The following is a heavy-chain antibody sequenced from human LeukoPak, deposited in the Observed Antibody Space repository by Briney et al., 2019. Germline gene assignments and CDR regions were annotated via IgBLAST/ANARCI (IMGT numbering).Heavy chain of an antibody. CDR1: GGSISSYY. CDR3: ARTTEGGYTYDYFYYYYMDV. V-gene: IGHV4-59*01. CDR2: TYYSGST. Sequence: SETLSLTCTVSGGSISSYYWSWIRQPPGKGLEWIGYTYYSGSTNYNPSLKSRVTISVDTSKNQFSLKLSSVTAADTAVYYCARTTEGGYTYDYFYYYYMDVWGKGTTVTISS. J-gene: IGHJ6*03. D-gene: IGHD5-18*01.